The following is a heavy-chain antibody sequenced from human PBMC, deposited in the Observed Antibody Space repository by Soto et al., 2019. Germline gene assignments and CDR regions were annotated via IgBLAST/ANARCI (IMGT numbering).Heavy chain of an antibody. D-gene: IGHD2-21*02. CDR2: IKSKTDGGTT. J-gene: IGHJ3*02. CDR3: TTDEADYGGNLPDAFDI. CDR1: GFTFSNAW. V-gene: IGHV3-15*01. Sequence: PGGSLRLSCAASGFTFSNAWMSWVRQAPGKGLEWVGRIKSKTDGGTTDYAAPVKGRFTISRDDSKNTLYQQMNSLKTEDTAVYYCTTDEADYGGNLPDAFDIWGQGTMVTVSS.